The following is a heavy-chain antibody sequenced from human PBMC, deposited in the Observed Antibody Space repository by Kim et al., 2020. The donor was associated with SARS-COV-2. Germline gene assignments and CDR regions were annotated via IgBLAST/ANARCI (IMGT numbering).Heavy chain of an antibody. CDR2: INTNTGNP. CDR1: GYTFTSYA. J-gene: IGHJ3*02. Sequence: ASVKVSCKASGYTFTSYAMNWVRQAPGQGLEWMGWINTNTGNPTYAQGFTGRLVFSLDTSVSTAYLHISSLKAEDTAGSYCARDLARFAGQWLPDAFDIWGQGTMVTVSS. D-gene: IGHD6-19*01. V-gene: IGHV7-4-1*02. CDR3: ARDLARFAGQWLPDAFDI.